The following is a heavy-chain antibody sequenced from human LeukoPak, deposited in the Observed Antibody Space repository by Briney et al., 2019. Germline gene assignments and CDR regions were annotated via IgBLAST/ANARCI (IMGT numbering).Heavy chain of an antibody. D-gene: IGHD2-21*02. Sequence: PSETLSLTCTVSGGSISSYYWSWIRQPPGKGLEWIGYMYYSGSTNCNPSLKSRVTISVDTSKNQFSLKLSSVTAADTAVYYCARVTYDTASPWGQGTLVTVSS. CDR3: ARVTYDTASP. CDR2: MYYSGST. CDR1: GGSISSYY. V-gene: IGHV4-59*08. J-gene: IGHJ4*02.